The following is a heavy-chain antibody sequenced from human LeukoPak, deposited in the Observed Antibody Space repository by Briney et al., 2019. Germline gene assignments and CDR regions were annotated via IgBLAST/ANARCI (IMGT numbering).Heavy chain of an antibody. CDR3: ARSERSGSYTMDV. J-gene: IGHJ6*02. Sequence: GASVKVSCTASGYTFTGYYIHWVRQAPGQGLEWMGWINPNSGGTNYAQKFQGRVTMTRDTSISTAYMELSRLRSDDTAVYYCARSERSGSYTMDVWGQGTTVTVSS. CDR2: INPNSGGT. CDR1: GYTFTGYY. V-gene: IGHV1-2*02. D-gene: IGHD3-10*01.